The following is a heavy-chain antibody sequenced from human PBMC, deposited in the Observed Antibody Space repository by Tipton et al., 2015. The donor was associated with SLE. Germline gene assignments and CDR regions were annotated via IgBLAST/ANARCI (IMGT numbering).Heavy chain of an antibody. Sequence: TLSLTCVVYDGSFSGYYWNWIRQPPGKGLEWIGEINHSGSTNYNPSLKRLVTISVDTSKTQFSLRQSSVTAADTAVYYCATTEGVDGDSNWFDPWGQGTLVTASS. D-gene: IGHD4-17*01. V-gene: IGHV4-34*01. J-gene: IGHJ5*02. CDR1: DGSFSGYY. CDR2: INHSGST. CDR3: ATTEGVDGDSNWFDP.